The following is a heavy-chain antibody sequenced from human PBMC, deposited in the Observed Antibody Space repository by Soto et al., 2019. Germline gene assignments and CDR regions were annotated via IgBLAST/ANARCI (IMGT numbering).Heavy chain of an antibody. CDR2: ISYDGSSK. D-gene: IGHD4-17*01. V-gene: IGHV3-30-3*01. J-gene: IGHJ1*01. CDR3: ARGLDDGGTYFGH. CDR1: GFTFSTYA. Sequence: GGSLRLSCAASGFTFSTYAMHWVRQAPGKGLEWVALISYDGSSKDYPDSVKGRFTISRDNSKNTLYLQMNSLRPEDTAVYYCARGLDDGGTYFGHWGQGTPVTVSS.